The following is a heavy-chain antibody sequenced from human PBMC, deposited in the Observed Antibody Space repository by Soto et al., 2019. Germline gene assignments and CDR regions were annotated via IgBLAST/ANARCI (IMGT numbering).Heavy chain of an antibody. CDR1: GYTFTSYG. CDR2: ISAYNGNT. V-gene: IGHV1-18*01. CDR3: ARAYQYYDILTGAYYYGMDV. Sequence: ASVKVSCKASGYTFTSYGISWVRQAPGQGLEWMGWISAYNGNTNYAQKLQGRVTMTTDTSTSTAYMELSSLRSEDTAVYYCARAYQYYDILTGAYYYGMDVWGQGTTVTVSS. D-gene: IGHD3-9*01. J-gene: IGHJ6*02.